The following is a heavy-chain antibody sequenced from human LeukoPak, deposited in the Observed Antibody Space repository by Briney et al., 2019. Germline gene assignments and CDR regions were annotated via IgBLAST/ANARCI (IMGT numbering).Heavy chain of an antibody. CDR1: GARLTNPNYF. Sequence: SETLSLTCSVSGARLTNPNYFQWSWFRLPPGKGLEFIGKIFASGTAAFTPSLTSRVMMSLDTSHNEFSLRLTSVTPEDSAVYYCARFKRGGFYYLHPWGQGTLVTVSS. CDR3: ARFKRGGFYYLHP. CDR2: IFASGTA. J-gene: IGHJ5*02. V-gene: IGHV4-61*09. D-gene: IGHD3-22*01.